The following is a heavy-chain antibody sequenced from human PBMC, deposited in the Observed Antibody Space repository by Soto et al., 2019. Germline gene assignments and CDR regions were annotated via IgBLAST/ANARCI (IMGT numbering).Heavy chain of an antibody. CDR3: ARHGYGYDSYYYDSSGYYSSFDY. CDR1: GGSISSSSYY. CDR2: IYYSGST. J-gene: IGHJ4*02. D-gene: IGHD3-22*01. V-gene: IGHV4-39*01. Sequence: TSETLSLTCTVSGGSISSSSYYWGWIRQPPGKGLEWIGSIYYSGSTYYNPSLKSRVTISVDTSKNQFSLKLSSVTAADTAVYYCARHGYGYDSYYYDSSGYYSSFDYWGQGTLVTVSS.